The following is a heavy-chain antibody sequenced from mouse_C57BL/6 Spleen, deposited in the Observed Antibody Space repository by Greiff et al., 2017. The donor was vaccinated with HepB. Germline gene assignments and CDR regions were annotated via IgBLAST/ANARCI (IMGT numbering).Heavy chain of an antibody. CDR2: IWSGGST. D-gene: IGHD4-1*02. J-gene: IGHJ4*01. CDR3: APQLGRNYAMDY. V-gene: IGHV2-2*01. CDR1: GFSLTSYG. Sequence: VKLQESGPGLVQPSQSLSITCTVSGFSLTSYGVHWVRQSPGKGLEWLGVIWSGGSTDYTAAFISRLSISKDNSKSQVFFKMNSLQADDTAIYYCAPQLGRNYAMDYWGQGTSVTVSS.